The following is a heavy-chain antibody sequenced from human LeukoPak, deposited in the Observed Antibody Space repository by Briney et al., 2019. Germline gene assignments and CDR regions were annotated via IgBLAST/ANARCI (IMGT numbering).Heavy chain of an antibody. J-gene: IGHJ3*02. D-gene: IGHD3-9*01. V-gene: IGHV3-48*02. CDR3: ARDLDWAFDI. CDR2: ITRDSGII. CDR1: RFTSSSYS. Sequence: PGGSLRLSCAASRFTSSSYSMNWVRQTPGKGLEWVSYITRDSGIISYADSVKGRFTISRDNAKNSLYLQMNSLTDEDTALYYCARDLDWAFDIWGQGTMVTVSS.